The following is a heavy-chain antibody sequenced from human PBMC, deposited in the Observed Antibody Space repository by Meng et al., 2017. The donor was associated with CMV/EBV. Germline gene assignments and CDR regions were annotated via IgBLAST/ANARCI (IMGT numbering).Heavy chain of an antibody. D-gene: IGHD1-26*01. J-gene: IGHJ4*02. CDR1: GFTVSSNY. CDR2: IYSGGST. Sequence: ETLSLTCAASGFTVSSNYMSWVRQAPGKGLEWVSVIYSGGSTYYADSVKGRFTISRDNSKNTLYLQMNSLRAEDTAVYYCARDSGSYAWGQGTLVTVSS. CDR3: ARDSGSYA. V-gene: IGHV3-53*01.